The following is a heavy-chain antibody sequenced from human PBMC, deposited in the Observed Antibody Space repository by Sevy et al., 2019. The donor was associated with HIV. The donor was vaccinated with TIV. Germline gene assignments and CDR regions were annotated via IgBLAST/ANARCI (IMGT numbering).Heavy chain of an antibody. CDR2: INPSGGST. D-gene: IGHD2-15*01. V-gene: IGHV1-46*01. CDR1: GYTFTSYY. Sequence: ASVKVSCKASGYTFTSYYMHWVRQAPGQGLEWMGIINPSGGSTSYAQKFQGRVTMTRETSTGTVYMELSSLRSEDTAVYYCPSLTPRAGYCSGGSCHRSQDAFDIWGQGTMVTVSS. J-gene: IGHJ3*02. CDR3: PSLTPRAGYCSGGSCHRSQDAFDI.